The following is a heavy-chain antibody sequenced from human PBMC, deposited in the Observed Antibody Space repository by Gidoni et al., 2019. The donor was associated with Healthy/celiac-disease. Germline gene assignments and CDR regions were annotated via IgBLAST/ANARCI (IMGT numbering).Heavy chain of an antibody. J-gene: IGHJ4*02. V-gene: IGHV3-74*01. CDR2: INSDGGST. CDR1: GFTFSTYW. D-gene: IGHD1-26*01. Sequence: EVQLVESGGGLVQPGGSLRLSWSASGFTFSTYWMPWVSHAPGKGLVGVLRINSDGGSTSYADSVKGRFTISRDNAKNTLYLQMNSLRAEDTAVYYCARGTGELLHYWGQGTLVTVSS. CDR3: ARGTGELLHY.